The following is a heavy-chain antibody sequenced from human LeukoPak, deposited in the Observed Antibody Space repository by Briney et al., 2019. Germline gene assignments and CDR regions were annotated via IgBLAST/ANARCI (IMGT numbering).Heavy chain of an antibody. CDR3: ARSPLWFGESADAFDI. CDR2: IYYSGST. Sequence: SETLSLTCTVSGGSISSSSYYWGWIRQPPGKGLEWIGSIYYSGSTYYNPSLKSRVTISVDTSKNQFSLKLSSVTAADTAVYYCARSPLWFGESADAFDIWGQGTMVTVSS. J-gene: IGHJ3*02. CDR1: GGSISSSSYY. V-gene: IGHV4-39*07. D-gene: IGHD3-10*01.